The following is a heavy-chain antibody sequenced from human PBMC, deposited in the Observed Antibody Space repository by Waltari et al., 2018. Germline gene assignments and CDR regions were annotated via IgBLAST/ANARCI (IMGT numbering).Heavy chain of an antibody. D-gene: IGHD1-20*01. CDR1: GCSFGSYD. J-gene: IGHJ3*02. CDR2: IITSFDT. Sequence: EVQLVESGGGLVQPGGSLRLAGAASGCSFGSYDIPGVRQAAGNGLEWVSTIITSFDTYYPGSVKSRFTISIENAKKSLYLQLNILIAGYTALYYCAIALSLYNDSFDICGPGTVVTVSS. CDR3: AIALSLYNDSFDI. V-gene: IGHV3-13*01.